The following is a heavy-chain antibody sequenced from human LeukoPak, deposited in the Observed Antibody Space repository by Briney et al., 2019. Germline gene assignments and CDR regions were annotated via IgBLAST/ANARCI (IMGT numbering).Heavy chain of an antibody. V-gene: IGHV5-51*01. Sequence: GESLKISCKGSGYSFTSYWIGWVRQMPGKGLEWMGIIYPGDSDTRYSSSFQGQVTISADKSISTAYLQWSSLKASDTAMYYCARQVRYSYGFGTPRSDYFDYWGQGTLVTVSS. CDR1: GYSFTSYW. J-gene: IGHJ4*02. CDR3: ARQVRYSYGFGTPRSDYFDY. D-gene: IGHD5-18*01. CDR2: IYPGDSDT.